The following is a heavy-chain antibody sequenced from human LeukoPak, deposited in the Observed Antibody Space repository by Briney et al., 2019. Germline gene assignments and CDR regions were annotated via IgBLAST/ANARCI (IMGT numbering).Heavy chain of an antibody. J-gene: IGHJ1*01. Sequence: SQTLSLTCAISGDSVPSNSATWNWIRQSPSRGLEWLGRTYYRSKWYKYYAVSVKGRITINPDTSKNQFSLQLNSVTPEDTAVYHCARGPSYFQHWGQGTLVTVSS. V-gene: IGHV6-1*01. CDR1: GDSVPSNSAT. CDR2: TYYRSKWYK. CDR3: ARGPSYFQH.